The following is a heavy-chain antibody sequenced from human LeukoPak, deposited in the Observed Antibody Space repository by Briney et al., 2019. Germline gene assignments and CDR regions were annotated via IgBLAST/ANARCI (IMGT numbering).Heavy chain of an antibody. Sequence: GGSLRLSCAVSGFTFSYYGMHWVRQAPGKGLEWVAFIRYDGNDKFYAESVKGRFTISRDNSKNTLYLQMNSLRAEDTAVYYCARDRANWGSLYYFDYWGQGTLVTVSS. CDR2: IRYDGNDK. V-gene: IGHV3-30*02. CDR3: ARDRANWGSLYYFDY. D-gene: IGHD7-27*01. CDR1: GFTFSYYG. J-gene: IGHJ4*02.